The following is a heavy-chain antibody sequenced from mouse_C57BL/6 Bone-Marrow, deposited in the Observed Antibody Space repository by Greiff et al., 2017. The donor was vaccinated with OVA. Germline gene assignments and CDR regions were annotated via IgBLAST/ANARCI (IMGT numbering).Heavy chain of an antibody. V-gene: IGHV5-4*01. CDR2: ISDGGSYT. CDR3: ARDSSGTSPY. Sequence: EVQLVESGGGLVKPGGSLKLSCAASGFTFSSYAMSWVRQTPEKRLEWVATISDGGSYTYYPDNVKGRFTISRDNAKNNLYLQMSHLKSEDPAMYYCARDSSGTSPYWGQGTLVTVSA. CDR1: GFTFSSYA. J-gene: IGHJ3*01. D-gene: IGHD3-2*02.